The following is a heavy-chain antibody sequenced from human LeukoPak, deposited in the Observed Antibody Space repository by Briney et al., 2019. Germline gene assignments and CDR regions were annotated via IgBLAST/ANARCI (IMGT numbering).Heavy chain of an antibody. Sequence: ASVKVSCKASGYTFTGYYMHWVRQAPGKGLEWVSSISTSSSYIYYADSVKGRFTISRDNARNSLYLQMNTLRAEDTAVYSCARGADGVSSNSRGWFDPWGQGALVTVSS. CDR1: GYTFTGYY. D-gene: IGHD2-15*01. CDR2: ISTSSSYI. V-gene: IGHV3-21*01. J-gene: IGHJ5*02. CDR3: ARGADGVSSNSRGWFDP.